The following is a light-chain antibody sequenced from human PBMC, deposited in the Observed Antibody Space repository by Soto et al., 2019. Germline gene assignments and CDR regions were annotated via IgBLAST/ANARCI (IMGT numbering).Light chain of an antibody. CDR3: QSYGSSLSGEVV. CDR2: GNS. CDR1: SSNIGAGYD. Sequence: QSVLTQPPSVSGAPGQRVTISCTGSSSNIGAGYDVHWYQQLPGTAPKLLIYGNSNRPSGVPDRFSGSKSGTSASLAITGLQAEDEADYYCQSYGSSLSGEVVFGGGTKLTVL. J-gene: IGLJ2*01. V-gene: IGLV1-40*01.